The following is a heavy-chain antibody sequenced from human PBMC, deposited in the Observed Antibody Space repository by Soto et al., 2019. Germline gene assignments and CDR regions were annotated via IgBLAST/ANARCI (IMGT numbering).Heavy chain of an antibody. J-gene: IGHJ4*02. CDR1: GFTFSSYG. D-gene: IGHD2-2*01. Sequence: GGALRLSCAASGFTFSSYGMHWVRQAPGKGLEWVAVISYDGSNKYYADSVKGRFTISRDNSKNTLYLQMNSLRAEDTAVYYCAKDQYQLLGGFDYWGQGTLVTVSS. V-gene: IGHV3-30*18. CDR2: ISYDGSNK. CDR3: AKDQYQLLGGFDY.